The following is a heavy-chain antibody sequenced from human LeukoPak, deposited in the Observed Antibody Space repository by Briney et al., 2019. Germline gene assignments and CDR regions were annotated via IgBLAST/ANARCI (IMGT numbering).Heavy chain of an antibody. CDR2: THYSGST. CDR1: GGSISSYY. J-gene: IGHJ4*02. CDR3: AKAYSGRYEN. V-gene: IGHV4-59*08. D-gene: IGHD6-19*01. Sequence: KTSETLSLTCTVAGGSISSYYWSWIRQPPGKGLEWIGYTHYSGSTNYNPSLKSRVTISLDTSKNQFSLNLSSVTAADTAVYYCAKAYSGRYENWGQGTLVTVSS.